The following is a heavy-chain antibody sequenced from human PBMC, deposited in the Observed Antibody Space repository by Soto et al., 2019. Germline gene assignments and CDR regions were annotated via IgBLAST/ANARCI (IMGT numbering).Heavy chain of an antibody. J-gene: IGHJ6*02. D-gene: IGHD6-13*01. Sequence: PGESLKISCKGSGYSFTSYWIGWVRQMPGKGLEWMGIIYPVDSDTRYRPSFQGQVTISADKSISTAYLQWSSLKASDTAMYYCARLKYSSTPTYYYYGMDVWGQGTTVTVSS. V-gene: IGHV5-51*01. CDR1: GYSFTSYW. CDR3: ARLKYSSTPTYYYYGMDV. CDR2: IYPVDSDT.